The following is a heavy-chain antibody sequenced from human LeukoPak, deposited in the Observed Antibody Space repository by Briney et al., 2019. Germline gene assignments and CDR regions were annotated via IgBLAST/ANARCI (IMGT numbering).Heavy chain of an antibody. CDR1: GYSFTSYW. Sequence: GESLQISCKGSGYSFTSYWIGWVRQMPGKGLEWMGIIYPGDSDTRYSPSFQGQVTISADKSISTAYLQWSSLKASDTAMYYCARPLDCSGGSCYGGFDYWGQGTLVTVSS. CDR2: IYPGDSDT. CDR3: ARPLDCSGGSCYGGFDY. D-gene: IGHD2-15*01. V-gene: IGHV5-51*01. J-gene: IGHJ4*02.